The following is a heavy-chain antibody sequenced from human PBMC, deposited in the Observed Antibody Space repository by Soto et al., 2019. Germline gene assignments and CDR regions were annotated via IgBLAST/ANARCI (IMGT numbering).Heavy chain of an antibody. Sequence: QVQLVQSGAEVKKPGASVKVSCKVSGYTFTDYYMHWVRQAPGQGLEWMGWINPNTGGTNYAQNFQGWVTMTRDTSIRTAYMELSRLRSDDTALYYCARGQLGRKYYFDYWGQGTLVTVSS. CDR1: GYTFTDYY. CDR3: ARGQLGRKYYFDY. J-gene: IGHJ4*02. CDR2: INPNTGGT. V-gene: IGHV1-2*04. D-gene: IGHD1-1*01.